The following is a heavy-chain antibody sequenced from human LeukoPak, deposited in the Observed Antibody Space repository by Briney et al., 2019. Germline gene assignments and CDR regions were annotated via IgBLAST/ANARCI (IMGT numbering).Heavy chain of an antibody. CDR1: GYTFTSYD. CDR3: ARGRLGSSSWLNWFDP. J-gene: IGHJ5*02. V-gene: IGHV1-8*01. D-gene: IGHD6-13*01. Sequence: ASVTVSCTASGYTFTSYDINWVRQATGQGLEWMGWMNPNSGNTGYAQKFQGRVTMTRNTSISTAYMELSSLRSEDTAVYYCARGRLGSSSWLNWFDPWGQGTLVTVSS. CDR2: MNPNSGNT.